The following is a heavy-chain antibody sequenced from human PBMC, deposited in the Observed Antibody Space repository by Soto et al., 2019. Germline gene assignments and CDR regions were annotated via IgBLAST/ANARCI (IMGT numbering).Heavy chain of an antibody. J-gene: IGHJ4*02. V-gene: IGHV4-31*03. Sequence: ASETLSLTCTVSGGSISSGGYYWSWIRQHPGKGLEWIGYIYYSGSTYYNPSLKSRVTISVDTSKNQFSLKLSSVTAADTAVYYCARTLGYYDILTGYHYFDYWGQGTLVTVSS. CDR3: ARTLGYYDILTGYHYFDY. D-gene: IGHD3-9*01. CDR1: GGSISSGGYY. CDR2: IYYSGST.